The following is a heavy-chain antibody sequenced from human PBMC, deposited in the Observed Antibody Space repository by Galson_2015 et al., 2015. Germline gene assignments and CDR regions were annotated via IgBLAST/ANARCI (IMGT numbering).Heavy chain of an antibody. CDR1: GYSFTSYW. D-gene: IGHD3-3*01. V-gene: IGHV5-51*01. Sequence: QSGAEVKKPGESLQISCKGSGYSFTSYWIGWVRQMPGKGLEWMGITYPGDSDTRYSPSFQGQVTISADKSISTAYLQWSSLKASDTAMYYCARRGIRRRLRFLEWLPTYYFDYWGQGTLVTVSS. J-gene: IGHJ4*02. CDR2: TYPGDSDT. CDR3: ARRGIRRRLRFLEWLPTYYFDY.